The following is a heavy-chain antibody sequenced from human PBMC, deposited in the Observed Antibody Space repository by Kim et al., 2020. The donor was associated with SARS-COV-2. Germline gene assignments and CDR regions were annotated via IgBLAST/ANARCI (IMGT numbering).Heavy chain of an antibody. CDR1: GYTFTSYA. J-gene: IGHJ6*02. Sequence: ASVKVSCKASGYTFTSYAMNWVRQAPGQGLEWMGWINTNTGNPTYAQGFTGRFVFSLDTSVSTAYLQISSLKAEDTAVYYCARVRKVQYQLLAYYYGMDVWGQGTTVTVSS. CDR3: ARVRKVQYQLLAYYYGMDV. CDR2: INTNTGNP. V-gene: IGHV7-4-1*02. D-gene: IGHD2-2*01.